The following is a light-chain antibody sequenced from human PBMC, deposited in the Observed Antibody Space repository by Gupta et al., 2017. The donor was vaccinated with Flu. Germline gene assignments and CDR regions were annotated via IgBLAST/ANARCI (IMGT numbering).Light chain of an antibody. Sequence: DIQMTQSPSYLSASVGDRVTITRRASQGIGTDLGWYKQKPGKAPKRLIYEVSRLQNWVTSRFSASGSETEFSLTISSLQPEEFATYYCLQHNNSPPTFGQGTKVEVK. V-gene: IGKV1-17*01. CDR1: QGIGTD. CDR2: EVS. J-gene: IGKJ1*01. CDR3: LQHNNSPPT.